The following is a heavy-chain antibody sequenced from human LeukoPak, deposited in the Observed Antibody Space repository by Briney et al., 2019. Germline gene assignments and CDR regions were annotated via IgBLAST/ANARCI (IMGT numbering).Heavy chain of an antibody. J-gene: IGHJ2*01. D-gene: IGHD4-17*01. V-gene: IGHV5-10-1*01. Sequence: GESLKISCKGSGYSFTSYWIGWVRQMPGKGLEWMGRVDPSDSYTNYSPSFQGHVTISADKSISTAYLQWSSLKASDTAMYYCARLGGDYRDWYFDLWGRGTLVTVSS. CDR1: GYSFTSYW. CDR2: VDPSDSYT. CDR3: ARLGGDYRDWYFDL.